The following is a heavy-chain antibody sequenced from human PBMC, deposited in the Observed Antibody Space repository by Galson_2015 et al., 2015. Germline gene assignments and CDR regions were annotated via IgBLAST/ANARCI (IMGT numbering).Heavy chain of an antibody. CDR1: GDSVSSNSAA. D-gene: IGHD6-13*01. J-gene: IGHJ6*03. Sequence: CAISGDSVSSNSAAWNWIRQSPSRGLEWLGRTYYRSKWYNDYAVSVKSRITINPDTSKNQFSLQLNSVTPEDTAVYYCARDLAQQLGGYYYYYYYMDVWGKGTTVTVSS. CDR2: TYYRSKWYN. CDR3: ARDLAQQLGGYYYYYYYMDV. V-gene: IGHV6-1*01.